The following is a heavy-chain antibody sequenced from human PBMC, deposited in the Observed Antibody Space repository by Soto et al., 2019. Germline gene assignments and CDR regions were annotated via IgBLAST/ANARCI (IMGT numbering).Heavy chain of an antibody. CDR3: ARTEVRFLEWLLEEAPNWFDP. J-gene: IGHJ5*02. CDR1: GGSISSGGYY. Sequence: SETLSLTCTVSGGSISSGGYYWSWIRQHPGKGLEWIGYIYYSGSTYYNPSLKSRVTISVDTSKNQFSLKLSSVTAADTAVYYCARTEVRFLEWLLEEAPNWFDPWGQGTLVTVSS. D-gene: IGHD3-3*01. CDR2: IYYSGST. V-gene: IGHV4-31*03.